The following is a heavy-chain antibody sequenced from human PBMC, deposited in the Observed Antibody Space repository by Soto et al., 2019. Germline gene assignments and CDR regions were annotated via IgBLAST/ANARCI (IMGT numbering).Heavy chain of an antibody. D-gene: IGHD2-21*01. V-gene: IGHV4-39*01. CDR3: ARRHIKYYFDS. Sequence: PSETLSLTCTVSGGSISSSTYCWGWIRQSPGKGLEWIANIYYSGSTYYNPSLKSRVTISVDTSKNQFSLKLSSVTAADTAVYYCARRHIKYYFDSWGQGTLVTVSS. CDR2: IYYSGST. CDR1: GGSISSSTYC. J-gene: IGHJ4*02.